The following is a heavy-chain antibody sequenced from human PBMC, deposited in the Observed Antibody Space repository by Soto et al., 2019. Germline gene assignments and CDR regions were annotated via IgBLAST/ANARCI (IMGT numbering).Heavy chain of an antibody. V-gene: IGHV3-74*01. CDR2: IDNDGSAT. J-gene: IGHJ4*02. D-gene: IGHD1-1*01. CDR1: GFTFNIYW. Sequence: GGSLRLSCVASGFTFNIYWMHWVRQAPGKGLEWVSRIDNDGSATTYADSVKGRFTVSRDNAKNTLFLQMNTLRVDDTAVYYCARDNWNSYWGQGTLVTVSS. CDR3: ARDNWNSY.